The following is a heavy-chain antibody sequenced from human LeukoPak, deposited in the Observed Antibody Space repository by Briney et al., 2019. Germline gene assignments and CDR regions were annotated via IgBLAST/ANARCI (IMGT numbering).Heavy chain of an antibody. V-gene: IGHV1-2*04. CDR2: INPNSGGT. CDR3: ARQARNSIAVAGSYYFDY. J-gene: IGHJ4*02. D-gene: IGHD6-19*01. CDR1: GYTFTGYY. Sequence: ASVKVSCRASGYTFTGYYMHWVRQAPGQGLEWMGWINPNSGGTNYAQKFQGWVTMTRDTSISTAYMELSRLRSDDTAVYYCARQARNSIAVAGSYYFDYWGQGTLVTVSS.